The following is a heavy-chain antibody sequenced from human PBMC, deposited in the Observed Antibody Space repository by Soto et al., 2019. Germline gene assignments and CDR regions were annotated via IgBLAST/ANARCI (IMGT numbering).Heavy chain of an antibody. D-gene: IGHD3-3*01. V-gene: IGHV1-2*04. CDR2: INPNSGGT. J-gene: IGHJ6*02. Sequence: QVQLVQSGAEVKKPGASVKVSCKASGYTFTAYYLHWVRQAPGQGLEWMGWINPNSGGTNYAQKFQDWVTLTRDTAISTAYMELSRLRPVDTAVYYCVRYLMYYDFWSGPKGSGMDVWGQGTTVTVSS. CDR3: VRYLMYYDFWSGPKGSGMDV. CDR1: GYTFTAYY.